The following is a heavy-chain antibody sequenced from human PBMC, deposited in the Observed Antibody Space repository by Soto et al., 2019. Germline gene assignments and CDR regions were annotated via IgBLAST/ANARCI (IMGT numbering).Heavy chain of an antibody. CDR1: GFTFSSYW. Sequence: EVQLVESGGGLVQPGGSLRLSCAASGFTFSSYWMHWVRQAPGKGLVWVSRINSDGSSTSYADSVKGRFTISRDNAKNTLYLQMNSLRAEDTAVYYCARDTSYYDFWSGYHNPYYYYYYGMDVWGQGTTVTVSS. J-gene: IGHJ6*02. D-gene: IGHD3-3*01. V-gene: IGHV3-74*01. CDR2: INSDGSST. CDR3: ARDTSYYDFWSGYHNPYYYYYYGMDV.